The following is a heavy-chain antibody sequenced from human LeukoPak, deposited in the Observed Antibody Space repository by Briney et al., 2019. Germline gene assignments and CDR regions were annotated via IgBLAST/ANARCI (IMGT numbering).Heavy chain of an antibody. CDR3: ARDHGDYGDYAFDY. D-gene: IGHD4-17*01. CDR1: GFTFSSYW. J-gene: IGHJ4*02. Sequence: GGSLRLSCAASGFTFSSYWMHWVRQAPGKGPVWVSRIKGDGSDTTYVDSVKGRFTISRDNSKNTLYLQMNSLRAEDTAVYYCARDHGDYGDYAFDYWGQGTLVTVSS. V-gene: IGHV3-74*01. CDR2: IKGDGSDT.